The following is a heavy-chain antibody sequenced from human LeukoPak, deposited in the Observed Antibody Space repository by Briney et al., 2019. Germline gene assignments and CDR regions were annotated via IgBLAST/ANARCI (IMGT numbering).Heavy chain of an antibody. CDR1: GFTVSRNY. J-gene: IGHJ3*02. V-gene: IGHV3-53*04. Sequence: PGGSLRLSCAASGFTVSRNYMNWVRQAPGKGLEWVSLLSSTGNTSYADSVKGRFTISRHNSKNTLYLQVNSLRPEDTAMYYCARSRPIDAFDIWGQGTMVIVSS. CDR3: ARSRPIDAFDI. CDR2: LSSTGNT.